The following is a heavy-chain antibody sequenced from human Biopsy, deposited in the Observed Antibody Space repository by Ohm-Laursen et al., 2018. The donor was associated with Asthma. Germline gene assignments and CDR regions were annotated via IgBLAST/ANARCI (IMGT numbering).Heavy chain of an antibody. CDR1: GFVFRSHA. Sequence: SLRLSCAASGFVFRSHAMHWVRQAPGKGLEWVAVVSYDGGVAHYADSMKGRFTISRDNAESTLYLQMNRLRTDDTAVYYCAKRRGYSDLTDFDHWGQGTLVTDSS. CDR2: VSYDGGVA. V-gene: IGHV3-30*18. J-gene: IGHJ4*02. D-gene: IGHD3-3*01. CDR3: AKRRGYSDLTDFDH.